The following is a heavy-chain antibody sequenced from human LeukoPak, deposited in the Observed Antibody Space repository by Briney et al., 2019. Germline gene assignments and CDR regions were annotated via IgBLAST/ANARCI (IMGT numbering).Heavy chain of an antibody. CDR1: GYTFTSYG. D-gene: IGHD3-3*01. CDR3: AREDWSGYWFDP. Sequence: ASVKVSCKASGYTFTSYGISWVRQAPGQGLEWMGWISAYNGNTNYAQKLQGRVAMTTDTSTSTAYMELRSLRSDDTAVYYCAREDWSGYWFDPWGQGTLVTVSS. J-gene: IGHJ5*02. V-gene: IGHV1-18*01. CDR2: ISAYNGNT.